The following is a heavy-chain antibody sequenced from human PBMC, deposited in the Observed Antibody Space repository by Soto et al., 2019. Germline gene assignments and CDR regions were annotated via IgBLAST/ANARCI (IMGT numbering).Heavy chain of an antibody. J-gene: IGHJ3*02. CDR1: GYTFSNYW. D-gene: IGHD1-26*01. CDR2: IYPGDSDT. V-gene: IGHV5-51*01. CDR3: ARRRDGGSYNAFDI. Sequence: GAALKISGKGSGYTFSNYWIDCVRQMPGKGLEWMGIIYPGDSDTRYSPSFQGQVTISVDKSITTAYLQWSSLKASDTAMYYCARRRDGGSYNAFDIWGQGTMVTVSS.